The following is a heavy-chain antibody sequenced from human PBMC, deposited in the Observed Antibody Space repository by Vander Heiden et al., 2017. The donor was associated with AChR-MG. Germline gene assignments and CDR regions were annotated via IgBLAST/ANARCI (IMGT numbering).Heavy chain of an antibody. CDR1: GFTFSSYW. Sequence: EVHLVESGGGLVQPGGPLRLSCAASGFTFSSYWMHWVRQAPGKGLVWVSRIDSDGSSTTYADSVKGRFTISRDNAKNTLYLQMNSLRAEDTAVYFCARDDSGARAQYWGPGTLVTVSS. CDR2: IDSDGSST. J-gene: IGHJ4*02. V-gene: IGHV3-74*01. CDR3: ARDDSGARAQY. D-gene: IGHD3-10*01.